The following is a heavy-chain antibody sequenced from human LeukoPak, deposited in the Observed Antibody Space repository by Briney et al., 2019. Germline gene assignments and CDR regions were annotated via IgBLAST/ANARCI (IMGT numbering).Heavy chain of an antibody. CDR1: GFTASSSY. CDR2: IYSGGTT. D-gene: IGHD6-19*01. V-gene: IGHV3-66*01. Sequence: GGSLRVSCAASGFTASSSYMSWVRQAPGKGLEWVSVIYSGGTTQYADAVKGSFTISRDNTKNTLYLQMNSLRAEDTAVYYCAGERGAVAPAFDIWGQGTMVSVCS. CDR3: AGERGAVAPAFDI. J-gene: IGHJ3*02.